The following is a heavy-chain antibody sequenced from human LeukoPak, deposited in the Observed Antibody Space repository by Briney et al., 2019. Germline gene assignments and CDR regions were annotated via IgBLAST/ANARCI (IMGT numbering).Heavy chain of an antibody. V-gene: IGHV3-23*01. CDR2: IGGSGDST. Sequence: GGSLRLSCAASGFTFSSYAMGWVRQAPGKGLEWVSGIGGSGDSTYYADSVKGRFTISRDNAKNSLYLQMNSLRAEDTAVYYCATDDTSSWRLDYWGQGTLVAVSS. J-gene: IGHJ4*02. CDR3: ATDDTSSWRLDY. D-gene: IGHD6-13*01. CDR1: GFTFSSYA.